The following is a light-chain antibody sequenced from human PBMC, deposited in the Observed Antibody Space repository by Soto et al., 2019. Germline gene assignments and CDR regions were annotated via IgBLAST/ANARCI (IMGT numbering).Light chain of an antibody. CDR3: QAYDSSLSGYV. Sequence: QSVLTQPPSVSGAPGQRVTISCTGSSSNIGAPFDVHWHQQHPGTTPKLLILGNSNRPSGVPDRFSGSRSGTSASLAITGLQAEDEADYYCQAYDSSLSGYVFGTGTKLTVL. CDR2: GNS. J-gene: IGLJ1*01. CDR1: SSNIGAPFD. V-gene: IGLV1-40*01.